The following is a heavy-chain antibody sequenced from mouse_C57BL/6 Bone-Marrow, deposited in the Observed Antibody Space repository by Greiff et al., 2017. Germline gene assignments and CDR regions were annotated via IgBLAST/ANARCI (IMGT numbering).Heavy chain of an antibody. Sequence: EVQRVESGPGLVKPSQSLSLTCSVTGYSITSGYYWNWIRQFPGNKLEWMGYISYDGSNNYNPSLKNRISITRDTSKNQFFLKLNSVTTEDTATYYCARESGALDYWGQGTTLTVSS. CDR1: GYSITSGYY. CDR2: ISYDGSN. CDR3: ARESGALDY. V-gene: IGHV3-6*02. J-gene: IGHJ2*01. D-gene: IGHD3-1*01.